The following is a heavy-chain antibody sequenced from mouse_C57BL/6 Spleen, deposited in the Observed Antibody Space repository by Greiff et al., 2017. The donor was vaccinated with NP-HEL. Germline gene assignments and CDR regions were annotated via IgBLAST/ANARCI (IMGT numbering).Heavy chain of an antibody. V-gene: IGHV5-16*01. D-gene: IGHD2-4*01. CDR3: ARGEYYDYDYAMDY. CDR2: INYDGSST. Sequence: EVKLVESEGGLVQPGSSMKLSCTASGFTFSDYYMAWVRQVPEKGLEWVANINYDGSSTYYLDSLKSRFIISRDNAKNILYLQMSSLKSEDTATYYCARGEYYDYDYAMDYWGQGTSVTVSS. CDR1: GFTFSDYY. J-gene: IGHJ4*01.